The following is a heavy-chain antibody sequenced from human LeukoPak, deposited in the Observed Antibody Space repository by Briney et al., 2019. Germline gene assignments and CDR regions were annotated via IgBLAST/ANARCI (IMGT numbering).Heavy chain of an antibody. Sequence: GGSLRLSCAASGFTFGTYWMHWVRQAPGKGLEWVANIKQDGSEEYYVDSVKGRFSISRDNTKNSLYLQMDSLRAEDTAVYFCTRGGSGSYYNTYYNGLDARGQGTKVTVSS. J-gene: IGHJ6*02. CDR1: GFTFGTYW. CDR3: TRGGSGSYYNTYYNGLDA. CDR2: IKQDGSEE. V-gene: IGHV3-7*01. D-gene: IGHD3-10*01.